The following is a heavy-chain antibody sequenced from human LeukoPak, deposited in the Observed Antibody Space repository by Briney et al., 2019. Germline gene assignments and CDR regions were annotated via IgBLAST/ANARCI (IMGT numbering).Heavy chain of an antibody. V-gene: IGHV3-21*01. CDR2: ISSSSSYI. CDR1: GFTFSSYE. J-gene: IGHJ4*02. D-gene: IGHD3-10*01. CDR3: ATMVRGVLYDY. Sequence: PGGSLRLSCAASGFTFSSYEMNWDRQAPGKGLEWVSSISSSSSYIYYADSVKGRFTISRDNAKNSLYLQMNSLRAEDTAVYYCATMVRGVLYDYWGQGTLVTVSS.